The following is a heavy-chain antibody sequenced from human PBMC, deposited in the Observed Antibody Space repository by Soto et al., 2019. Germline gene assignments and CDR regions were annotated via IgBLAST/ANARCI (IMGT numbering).Heavy chain of an antibody. CDR3: ARAPQSSTSCYFPY. CDR2: IYYSGST. V-gene: IGHV4-30-4*01. CDR1: GGSISSGDYY. J-gene: IGHJ4*02. D-gene: IGHD2-2*01. Sequence: QVQLQESGPGLVKPTQTLSLTCTVSGGSISSGDYYWSWIRQPPGKGLEWIGYIYYSGSTYYNPSLKSRVTISVDTSKNQFSLKLTSVTAADTAVYYCARAPQSSTSCYFPYWGQGTLVTVSS.